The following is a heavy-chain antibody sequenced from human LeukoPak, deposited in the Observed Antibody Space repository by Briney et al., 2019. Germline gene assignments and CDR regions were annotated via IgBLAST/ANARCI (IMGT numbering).Heavy chain of an antibody. CDR3: ARGFDL. J-gene: IGHJ2*01. CDR1: GGSISSNF. Sequence: PSETLSLTCTVSGGSISSNFWSWIRQPPGKGLEWIGYVYNSGSTSYNPSLKSRATISGDTSKNQFFLKLSSVTAADTAVYYCARGFDLWGRGTLVTVSS. V-gene: IGHV4-59*12. CDR2: VYNSGST.